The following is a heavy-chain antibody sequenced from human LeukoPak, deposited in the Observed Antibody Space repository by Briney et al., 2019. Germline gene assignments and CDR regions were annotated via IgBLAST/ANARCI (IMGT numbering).Heavy chain of an antibody. CDR1: GGSFTDYY. V-gene: IGHV4-34*01. J-gene: IGHJ5*02. CDR2: ITHSRST. Sequence: SETLSLTCAVFGGSFTDYYWSWIRQPPGKGLEWIGEITHSRSTNYKSSLKSRVTISVDTSKNQFSLKLTSVTAADTAIYYCSRRGQWLGRWFDPWGQGTLVTVSS. D-gene: IGHD6-19*01. CDR3: SRRGQWLGRWFDP.